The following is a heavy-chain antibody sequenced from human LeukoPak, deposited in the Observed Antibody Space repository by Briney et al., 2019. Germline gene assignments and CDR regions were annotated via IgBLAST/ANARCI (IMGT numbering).Heavy chain of an antibody. CDR3: ARELGGPHFDY. J-gene: IGHJ4*02. CDR1: GFTFSSYE. D-gene: IGHD2-15*01. Sequence: GGSLRLSCAASGFTFSSYEMNWVRQAPGKGLEWVSYISSSGSTIYYADSVKGRFSISRDNAKNSLYLQMNSLRAEDTAVYYCARELGGPHFDYWGQRTLVTVSS. V-gene: IGHV3-48*03. CDR2: ISSSGSTI.